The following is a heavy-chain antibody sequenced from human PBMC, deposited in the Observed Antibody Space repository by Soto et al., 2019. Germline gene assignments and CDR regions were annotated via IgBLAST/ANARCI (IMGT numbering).Heavy chain of an antibody. V-gene: IGHV3-74*01. CDR1: GFTFSSYW. CDR3: ARVCTGGSCYQCDS. CDR2: INGDGSNT. D-gene: IGHD2-15*01. Sequence: VHLVESGGGLVQPGGSLSLSCAASGFTFSSYWMHWVRQAPGKGLVWVSRINGDGSNTNYADSVQGRFTISRENAKYTLYLQMKSLRADYTAVYYCARVCTGGSCYQCDSWCQGTLVTVSS. J-gene: IGHJ4*02.